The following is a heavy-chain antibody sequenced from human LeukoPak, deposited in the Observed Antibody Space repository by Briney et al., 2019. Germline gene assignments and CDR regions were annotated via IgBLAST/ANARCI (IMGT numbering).Heavy chain of an antibody. D-gene: IGHD6-6*01. CDR2: ISYGGTKE. V-gene: IGHV3-30*04. Sequence: QPGRSLRLSCAASGFSFSDYALHWVRQAPGKGLEWVAVISYGGTKEYYADSVKGRFTISKDNSKNTLYLQMNSLRHEDTAVYYCARNKPITAFFGMDVWGPGTTVIVSS. CDR3: ARNKPITAFFGMDV. J-gene: IGHJ6*02. CDR1: GFSFSDYA.